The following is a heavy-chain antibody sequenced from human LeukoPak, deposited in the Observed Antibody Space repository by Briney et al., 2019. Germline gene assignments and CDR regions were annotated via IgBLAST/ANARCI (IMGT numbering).Heavy chain of an antibody. V-gene: IGHV3-33*01. Sequence: GGSLRLSCAASGFTFSSYGMHWVRQAPGKGLEWVAVIWYDGSNKYYADSVKGRFTISRDNSKNTLYLQMNSLGAEDTAVYYCAREARYCSSTSCYSNAFDIWGQGTMVTVSS. CDR1: GFTFSSYG. CDR3: AREARYCSSTSCYSNAFDI. D-gene: IGHD2-2*02. J-gene: IGHJ3*02. CDR2: IWYDGSNK.